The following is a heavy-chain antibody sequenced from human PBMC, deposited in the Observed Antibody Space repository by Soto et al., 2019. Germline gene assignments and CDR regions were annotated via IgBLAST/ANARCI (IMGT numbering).Heavy chain of an antibody. D-gene: IGHD6-19*01. CDR2: ISSSGSSI. Sequence: GGSLRLSCAASGLTFSDCYMNWIRQAPGKGLEWVSYISSSGSSINYAGSVKGRFTISRDNSKNTLYLQMNSLRAEDTAVYYCASRSSGWYFDYWGQGTLVTVSS. J-gene: IGHJ4*02. V-gene: IGHV3-11*01. CDR3: ASRSSGWYFDY. CDR1: GLTFSDCY.